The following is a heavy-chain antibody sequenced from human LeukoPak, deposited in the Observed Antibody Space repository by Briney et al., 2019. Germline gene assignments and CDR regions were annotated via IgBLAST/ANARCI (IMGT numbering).Heavy chain of an antibody. CDR3: ATPPYSSGWSPYYYFDY. CDR2: INPNSGGT. CDR1: GYTFTGYY. J-gene: IGHJ4*02. D-gene: IGHD6-19*01. V-gene: IGHV1-2*02. Sequence: GASVKVSCKASGYTFTGYYIHWVRQAPGQGLEWMGWINPNSGGTNYAQKFQGRVTMTRDTSITTAYMELTRLRADGTAVYYCATPPYSSGWSPYYYFDYWGQGTLVTVSS.